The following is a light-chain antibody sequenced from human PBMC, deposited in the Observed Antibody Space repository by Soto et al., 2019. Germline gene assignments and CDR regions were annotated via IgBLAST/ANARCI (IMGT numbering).Light chain of an antibody. CDR1: QDIRSH. CDR3: QQYGTSPRT. V-gene: IGKV3-20*01. J-gene: IGKJ1*01. CDR2: DAP. Sequence: EIVLTQSPATLSVSPGERVTLSCRASQDIRSHLAWYQQKPGQAPRLLIFDAPSRATGIPDRFSGSGSGTDFTLSISRLEPEDFAVYYCQQYGTSPRTFGQGTKVDIK.